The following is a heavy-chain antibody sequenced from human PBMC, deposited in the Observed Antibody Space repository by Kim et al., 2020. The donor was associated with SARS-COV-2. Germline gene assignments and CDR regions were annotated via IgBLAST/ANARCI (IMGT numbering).Heavy chain of an antibody. V-gene: IGHV3-23*01. CDR1: GFTFSSYA. J-gene: IGHJ4*02. CDR3: AKRGTSGYYSHLDY. Sequence: GGSLRLSCAASGFTFSSYAMSWVRQAPGKGLEWVSTISGSGGNTYYADSVKGRFTISRDNSKNALYLQMNSLRAEDTAVYYCAKRGTSGYYSHLDYWGQGTLVTVSS. D-gene: IGHD3-22*01. CDR2: ISGSGGNT.